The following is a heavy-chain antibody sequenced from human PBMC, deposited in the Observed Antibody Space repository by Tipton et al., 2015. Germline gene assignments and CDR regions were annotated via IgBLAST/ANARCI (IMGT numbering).Heavy chain of an antibody. CDR1: GDSISSGSYH. V-gene: IGHV4-39*01. D-gene: IGHD2-15*01. CDR3: ARGTPFRF. Sequence: LRLSCTVSGDSISSGSYHWAWIRQPPGKGLEYIGSVYHLGGTFYTPSLQSRVNISIDTSKNHFFLKMDSVTAADTAVYYCARGTPFRFWGRGTLVTASS. CDR2: VYHLGGT. J-gene: IGHJ4*02.